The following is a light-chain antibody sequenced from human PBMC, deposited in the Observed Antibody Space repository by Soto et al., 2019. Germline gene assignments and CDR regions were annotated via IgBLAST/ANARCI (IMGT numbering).Light chain of an antibody. J-gene: IGLJ2*01. CDR1: SSNIGAGYD. CDR3: QSYDSSLSGVV. CDR2: GNS. Sequence: QSVLTQPPSVSGAPGQRVTISCTGSSSNIGAGYDVHWYQQLPGTAPKLLFYGNSNRPSGVPDRFSGSKSGTSASLAITGLQPEDEADYYCQSYDSSLSGVVFGGGTKLTVL. V-gene: IGLV1-40*01.